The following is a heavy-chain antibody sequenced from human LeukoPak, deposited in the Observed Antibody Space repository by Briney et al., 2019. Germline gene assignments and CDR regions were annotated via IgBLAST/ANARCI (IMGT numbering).Heavy chain of an antibody. V-gene: IGHV3-23*01. J-gene: IGHJ4*02. CDR3: AKEGGQWELPSPFDY. CDR2: ITGSGGRT. Sequence: PGGSLRLSCAASGFTFSSYAMNWVRQAPGKGLEWVSAITGSGGRTYYADSVKGRFTISRDNSKNTLYLQMNSLRAEDTAVYYCAKEGGQWELPSPFDYWGQGTLVTVSS. D-gene: IGHD1-26*01. CDR1: GFTFSSYA.